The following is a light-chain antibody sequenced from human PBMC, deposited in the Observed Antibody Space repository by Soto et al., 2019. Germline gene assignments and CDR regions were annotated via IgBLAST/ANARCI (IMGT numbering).Light chain of an antibody. CDR3: MQSTQLPHT. Sequence: DVVMTQTPLSLSVAPGQPASISCKSSQSLLHITGETFLFWYLQKPGQSPQLLIYEVSTRVSGVPDRFSGSGSGTDFTLEISRVQTDDVGIYYCMQSTQLPHTFGQATRLEIK. V-gene: IGKV2D-29*02. J-gene: IGKJ5*01. CDR1: QSLLHITGETF. CDR2: EVS.